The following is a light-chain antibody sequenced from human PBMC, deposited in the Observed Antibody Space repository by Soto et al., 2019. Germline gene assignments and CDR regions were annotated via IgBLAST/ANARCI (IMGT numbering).Light chain of an antibody. CDR1: QSVSSY. Sequence: DNPMTQSPSSLPPFVGDRVTLPCRASQSVSSYLTWYRQKPGQAPKLLMYDVSSLDTGVPARFSGSGSGTEFTLTISSLQSDDFATYYCQQYQSYRTFGQGTKVDIK. CDR2: DVS. CDR3: QQYQSYRT. J-gene: IGKJ1*01. V-gene: IGKV1-5*01.